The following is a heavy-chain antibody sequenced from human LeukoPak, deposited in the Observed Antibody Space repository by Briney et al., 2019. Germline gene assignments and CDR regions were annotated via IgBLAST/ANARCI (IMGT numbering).Heavy chain of an antibody. D-gene: IGHD3-22*01. CDR1: GFTFSSYA. CDR3: ARDIRHYYDSSGYDREDAFDI. J-gene: IGHJ3*02. Sequence: PGGSLRLSCAASGFTFSSYAMSWVRQAPGKGLEWVSAIGGSGGSTYYADSVKGRFTISRDNSKNTLYLQMNSLRAEDTAVYYCARDIRHYYDSSGYDREDAFDIWGQGTMVTVSS. V-gene: IGHV3-23*01. CDR2: IGGSGGST.